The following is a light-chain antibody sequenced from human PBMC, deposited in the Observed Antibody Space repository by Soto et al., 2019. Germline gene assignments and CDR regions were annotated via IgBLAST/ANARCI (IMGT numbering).Light chain of an antibody. CDR2: GSR. J-gene: IGLJ3*02. V-gene: IGLV1-40*01. CDR3: QAYDYSLTAFV. CDR1: NSNLGAGYD. Sequence: QSVLTQPPSVSGSPGQSGTISCTGNNSNLGAGYDVHWYQQLPGAAPKLVIFGSRNRPSGVPERFSGSKSGTSASLAITGLQAEDEADYYCQAYDYSLTAFVFGGGTQLTVL.